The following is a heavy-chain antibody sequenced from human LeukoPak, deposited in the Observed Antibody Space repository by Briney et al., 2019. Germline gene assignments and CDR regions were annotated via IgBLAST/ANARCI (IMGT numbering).Heavy chain of an antibody. CDR1: GDSLSDLS. D-gene: IGHD3-10*01. Sequence: GASVKVSRKVSGDSLSDLSMHWVRQAPGKGLEWMGGFDPEDGEAFYAQKFQGRVTMTEDTSADTAFMELSSLRSEDTAVYYCATQSLLAGVPYGYFQHWGPGTLVTVSS. CDR3: ATQSLLAGVPYGYFQH. CDR2: FDPEDGEA. J-gene: IGHJ1*01. V-gene: IGHV1-24*01.